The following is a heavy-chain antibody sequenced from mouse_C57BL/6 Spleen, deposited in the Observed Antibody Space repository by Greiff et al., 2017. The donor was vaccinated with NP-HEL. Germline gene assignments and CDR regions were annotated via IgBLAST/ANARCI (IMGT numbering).Heavy chain of an antibody. D-gene: IGHD2-3*01. J-gene: IGHJ3*01. Sequence: QVQLQQSGPELVKPGASVKISCKASGYAFSSSWMNWVKQRPGKGLEWIGRIYPGDGDTKYNGKFKGKATLTADKSSSTAYMQLSSLTSADSAVYFCADGYYPAWFAYWGQGTLVTVSA. CDR1: GYAFSSSW. V-gene: IGHV1-82*01. CDR2: IYPGDGDT. CDR3: ADGYYPAWFAY.